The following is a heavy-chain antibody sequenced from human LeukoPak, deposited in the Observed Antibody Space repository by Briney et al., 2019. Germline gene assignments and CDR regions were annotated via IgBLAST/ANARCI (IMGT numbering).Heavy chain of an antibody. V-gene: IGHV3-38-3*01. CDR3: ARERQNKDFWSGGDY. J-gene: IGHJ4*02. CDR1: GFTVSSNE. D-gene: IGHD3-3*01. CDR2: ISGGST. Sequence: GGSLRLSCAASGFTVSSNEMSWVRQAPGKGLEWVSSISGGSTYYADSRKGRFTISRDNSKNTLHLQMNTLRPEDTAVYYCARERQNKDFWSGGDYWGQGTLVTVSS.